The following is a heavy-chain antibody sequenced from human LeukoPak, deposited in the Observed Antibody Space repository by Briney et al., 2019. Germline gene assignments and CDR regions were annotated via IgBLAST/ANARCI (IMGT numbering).Heavy chain of an antibody. V-gene: IGHV4-61*01. D-gene: IGHD3-22*01. CDR2: IYNSGST. CDR3: ACLTTADAFDI. CDR1: GYSISSGYY. Sequence: SETLSLTCTVSGYSISSGYYWSWIRQPPGKGLEWIGYIYNSGSTNYNPSLKSPVTISVDTSKNQFSLKLSSVTAADTAVYYCACLTTADAFDIWGQGTMVTVSS. J-gene: IGHJ3*02.